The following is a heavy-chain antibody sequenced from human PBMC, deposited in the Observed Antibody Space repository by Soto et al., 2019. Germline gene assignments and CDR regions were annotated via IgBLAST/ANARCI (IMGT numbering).Heavy chain of an antibody. CDR3: ARVIAAAADFDY. J-gene: IGHJ4*02. Sequence: QVQLVQSGAEVKKPGASVKVSCKASGYTFTSYGISWVRQAPGQGLEWMGWISAYNGNTNYAQKLQGRVTMTPDTSTNTAYMELRNLRSDDTAAYYCARVIAAAADFDYWGQGTLVTVSS. CDR2: ISAYNGNT. D-gene: IGHD6-13*01. V-gene: IGHV1-18*01. CDR1: GYTFTSYG.